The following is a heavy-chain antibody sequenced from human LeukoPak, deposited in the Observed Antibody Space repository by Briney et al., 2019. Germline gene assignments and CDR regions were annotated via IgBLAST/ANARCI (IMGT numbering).Heavy chain of an antibody. V-gene: IGHV3-21*01. D-gene: IGHD3-10*01. J-gene: IGHJ4*02. CDR2: ISSSSSHI. CDR1: GFTFGYYA. Sequence: GGSLRLSCEASGFTFGYYAMSWVRQAPGKGLEWISSISSSSSHIYYADSLRGRVTISRDNAKTSLYLQMDSLRAEDTAVYYCARDLGSGSRYFDFWGQGTLVTVSS. CDR3: ARDLGSGSRYFDF.